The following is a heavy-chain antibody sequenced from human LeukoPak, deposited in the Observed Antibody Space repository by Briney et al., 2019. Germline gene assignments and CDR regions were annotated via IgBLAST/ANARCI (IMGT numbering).Heavy chain of an antibody. J-gene: IGHJ4*02. CDR3: ARAAYYYDSSGYYYNLDSYYFDY. V-gene: IGHV3-30*03. Sequence: PGGSLRLSCAASGFTFSSYGMHWVRQAPGKGLEWVAVISYDGSNKYYADSVKGRFTISRDNSKNTLYLQMNSLRAEDTAVYYCARAAYYYDSSGYYYNLDSYYFDYWGQGTLVTVSS. CDR1: GFTFSSYG. D-gene: IGHD3-22*01. CDR2: ISYDGSNK.